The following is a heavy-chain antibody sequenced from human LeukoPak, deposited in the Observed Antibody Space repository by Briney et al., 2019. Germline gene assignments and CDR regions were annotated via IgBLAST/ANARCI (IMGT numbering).Heavy chain of an antibody. CDR2: ISSSSSYI. Sequence: GGSLRLSCAASGFTFSSYSMYWVRHAPGKGLAWVSSISSSSSYIYYAASVKGRFTISRDNAKNSLYLQMNSLRAEDTAVYYCARAEVAVAGTCQNWGQGTLVTVSS. V-gene: IGHV3-21*01. J-gene: IGHJ1*01. CDR1: GFTFSSYS. D-gene: IGHD6-19*01. CDR3: ARAEVAVAGTCQN.